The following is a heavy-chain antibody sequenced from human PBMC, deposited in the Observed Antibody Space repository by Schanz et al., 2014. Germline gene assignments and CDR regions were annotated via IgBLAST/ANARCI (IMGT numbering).Heavy chain of an antibody. D-gene: IGHD3-9*01. V-gene: IGHV3-23*01. J-gene: IGHJ4*02. Sequence: EVQLLESGGGLVQPGGSLRLSCAASGFTFSSYAMSWVRQAPGKGLEWVSALSGSGGSTYYADSVKGRFTISRDNSKNTLYLQMNSLRAEDTAVYYGAKQIHYDILTGTRNWGQGTLXTVSS. CDR2: LSGSGGST. CDR1: GFTFSSYA. CDR3: AKQIHYDILTGTRN.